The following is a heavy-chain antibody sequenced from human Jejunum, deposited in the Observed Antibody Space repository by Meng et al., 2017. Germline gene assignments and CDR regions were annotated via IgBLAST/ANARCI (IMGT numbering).Heavy chain of an antibody. D-gene: IGHD4-11*01. J-gene: IGHJ4*02. V-gene: IGHV3-74*01. Sequence: VQLVESGGGLVQPGGSLRLSFAASGFTFSSYWMHWVRQAPGKGLEWVSQINVDAGTITYADSVKGRFTISRDNAKNTLYLQMNSLRVEDTAVYFCARVQKGYCDYSGQGTLVTVSS. CDR1: GFTFSSYW. CDR3: ARVQKGYCDY. CDR2: INVDAGTI.